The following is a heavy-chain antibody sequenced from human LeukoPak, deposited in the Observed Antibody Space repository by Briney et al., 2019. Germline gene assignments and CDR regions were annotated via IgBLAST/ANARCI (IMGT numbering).Heavy chain of an antibody. CDR2: INAGNGNT. V-gene: IGHV1-3*01. D-gene: IGHD4-11*01. CDR1: GYTFTSYA. J-gene: IGHJ5*02. Sequence: ASVKVSCKTSGYTFTSYAMHWVRLAPGQRLEWMGWINAGNGNTKYSQKFQDRVTITRDASASTAYMELSSLRSEDTAVYFCARGPYSNYWFDPWGQGTLVAVSS. CDR3: ARGPYSNYWFDP.